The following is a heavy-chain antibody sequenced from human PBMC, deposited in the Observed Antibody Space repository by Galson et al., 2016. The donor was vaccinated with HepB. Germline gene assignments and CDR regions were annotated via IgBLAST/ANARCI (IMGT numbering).Heavy chain of an antibody. J-gene: IGHJ4*02. CDR2: ISSSSNSM. Sequence: SLRLSCAASGFISNSYSMNWVRQAPGKGLEWISYISSSSNSMYYADSVKGRFTISRDNAKNSLYLQMNSLRAEDTAVYYCAGGYYGSGSYYAYWGQGTLVTVSS. CDR1: GFISNSYS. D-gene: IGHD3-10*01. CDR3: AGGYYGSGSYYAY. V-gene: IGHV3-48*01.